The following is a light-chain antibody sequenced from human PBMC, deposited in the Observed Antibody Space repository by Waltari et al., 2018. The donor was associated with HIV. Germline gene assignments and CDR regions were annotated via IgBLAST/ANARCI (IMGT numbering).Light chain of an antibody. CDR2: ADA. CDR3: STWDDRLNGVV. Sequence: QSVLTQPPSASGAPGQRVTISCSGSTPNIGSSNVNWYQQFSRAAPKLLIYADAQRPSVVPDLFSVSKSGTSASLVISGLQSVDEADYYCSTWDDRLNGVVFGGGTRLTVV. CDR1: TPNIGSSN. J-gene: IGLJ2*01. V-gene: IGLV1-44*01.